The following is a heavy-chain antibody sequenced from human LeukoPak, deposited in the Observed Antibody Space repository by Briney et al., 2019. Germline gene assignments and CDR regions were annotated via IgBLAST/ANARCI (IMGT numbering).Heavy chain of an antibody. CDR3: ARAEDYDILTGPDAFDI. D-gene: IGHD3-9*01. V-gene: IGHV4-31*03. J-gene: IGHJ3*02. Sequence: SETLSLTCTVSGGSISSGGYYWSWIRQHPGKGLEWIGDIYYSGSTYYNPSLKSRVTISVDTSKNQFSLKLSSVTAADTAVYYCARAEDYDILTGPDAFDIWGQGTMVTVSS. CDR2: IYYSGST. CDR1: GGSISSGGYY.